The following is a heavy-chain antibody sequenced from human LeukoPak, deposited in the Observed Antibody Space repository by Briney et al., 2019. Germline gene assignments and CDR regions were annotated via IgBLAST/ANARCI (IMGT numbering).Heavy chain of an antibody. D-gene: IGHD6-13*01. CDR1: GFTFSSYA. J-gene: IGHJ4*02. Sequence: GGSLRLSCAASGFTFSSYAMHWVCQAPGKGLEWVAVISYDGSNKYYADSVKGRFTISRDNSKNTLYLQMNSLRAEDTAVYYCARVYSSSWNYFDYWGQGTLVTVSS. V-gene: IGHV3-30-3*01. CDR3: ARVYSSSWNYFDY. CDR2: ISYDGSNK.